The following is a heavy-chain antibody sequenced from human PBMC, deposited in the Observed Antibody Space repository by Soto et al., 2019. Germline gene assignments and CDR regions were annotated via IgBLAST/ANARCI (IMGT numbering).Heavy chain of an antibody. CDR3: ARMNQLAPKRNAFDI. V-gene: IGHV4-59*01. CDR1: GNSISSYF. CDR2: IHYSGDT. D-gene: IGHD1-1*01. J-gene: IGHJ3*02. Sequence: SETPSLTSTVYGNSISSYFWTWIRQSTEKGLQRIGYIHYSGDTNYSTSLKSRVTVTVDTSKNQFSLRLTSVTAAETAVYYCARMNQLAPKRNAFDIWGQVKIVTVPS.